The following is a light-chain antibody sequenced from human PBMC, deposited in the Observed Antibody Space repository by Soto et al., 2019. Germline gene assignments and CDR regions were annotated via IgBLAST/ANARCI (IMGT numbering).Light chain of an antibody. CDR2: DAS. V-gene: IGKV1-33*01. CDR1: QSISSY. J-gene: IGKJ5*01. Sequence: DIHTTLFSSSLSASLGDRLTITCLASQSISSYLNWYQQKPGKAPKLLIYDASNLETGVPSRFSGSGSGTDFTFTISSLQPEDIATYYCQQYDNSRRTFGQGTRLENK. CDR3: QQYDNSRRT.